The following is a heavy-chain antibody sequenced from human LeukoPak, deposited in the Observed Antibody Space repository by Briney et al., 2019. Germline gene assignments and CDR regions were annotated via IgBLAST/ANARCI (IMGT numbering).Heavy chain of an antibody. Sequence: GGSLRLSCADSGFTSTGFRIHWVRQPPGKGLVWVSRIYSDGSRTNYADSVNGRFTISRDNAKNTLYLQMDSLRAEDTAVYYCTRDLYSSSWGQGTLVTVSS. CDR3: TRDLYSSS. D-gene: IGHD6-6*01. CDR2: IYSDGSRT. J-gene: IGHJ4*02. V-gene: IGHV3-74*01. CDR1: GFTSTGFR.